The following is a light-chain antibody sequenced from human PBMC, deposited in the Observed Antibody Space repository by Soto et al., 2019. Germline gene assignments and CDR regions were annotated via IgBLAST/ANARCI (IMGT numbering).Light chain of an antibody. CDR3: CSFAGNAAWV. CDR2: EVT. Sequence: QSALTQPASVSGPPGQSITISCTGSSSDVGSYNSVSWYQQHPGKVPKLMIYEVTKRPSGVSDRFSGSKSGNTASLTISGLQAEDEADYYCCSFAGNAAWVFGGGTKLTVL. J-gene: IGLJ3*02. V-gene: IGLV2-23*02. CDR1: SSDVGSYNS.